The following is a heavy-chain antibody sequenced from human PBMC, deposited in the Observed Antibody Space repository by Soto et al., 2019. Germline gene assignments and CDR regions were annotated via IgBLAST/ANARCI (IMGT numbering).Heavy chain of an antibody. D-gene: IGHD2-21*01. J-gene: IGHJ4*02. CDR1: GGSFSGYY. CDR2: INHSGST. V-gene: IGHV4-34*01. CDR3: GRDKIPGLFAY. Sequence: SETLSLTCAVYGGSFSGYYWTWIRQPPGTGLEWIGEINHSGSTNYNPSLKSRVTISVDTSKNQFSLKLTSVTAADTAVYYCGRDKIPGLFAYWGQGTLVXVSS.